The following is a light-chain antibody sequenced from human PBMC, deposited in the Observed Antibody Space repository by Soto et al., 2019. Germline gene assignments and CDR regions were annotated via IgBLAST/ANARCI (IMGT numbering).Light chain of an antibody. V-gene: IGKV3-15*01. J-gene: IGKJ1*01. CDR2: GAS. CDR3: QQYNNWPGT. Sequence: ERVLTQAPATLSVTPGERATLSCRASQSVSSKLAWYQQKPGQAPRLLFYGASTGATGIPARFSGSGSETEFTLSISSLQSEDFAVYYCQQYNNWPGTFGQGTKVDIK. CDR1: QSVSSK.